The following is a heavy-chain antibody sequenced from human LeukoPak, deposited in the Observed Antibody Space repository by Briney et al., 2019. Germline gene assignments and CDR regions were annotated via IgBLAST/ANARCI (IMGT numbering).Heavy chain of an antibody. J-gene: IGHJ4*02. D-gene: IGHD3-3*01. CDR1: GGSISSSSYY. CDR2: IYYSGSA. CDR3: ARGLELDY. V-gene: IGHV4-39*07. Sequence: SETLSLTCTVSGGSISSSSYYWGWIRQPPGKGLEWIGSIYYSGSANYNPSLESRVTISLDTSKNQFSLRLNSVTAADTAVYYCARGLELDYWGQGTLVTVSS.